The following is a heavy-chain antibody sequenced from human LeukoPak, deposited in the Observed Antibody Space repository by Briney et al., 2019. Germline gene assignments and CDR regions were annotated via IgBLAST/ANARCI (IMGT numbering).Heavy chain of an antibody. D-gene: IGHD3-22*01. V-gene: IGHV4-59*01. CDR1: GDSTTNYY. CDR3: ASEKYYYDESASLNRASRTALDV. J-gene: IGHJ3*01. Sequence: PSETLSLTCSVSGDSTTNYYCSWIRQSPGKGLEWLAYVYKNGHLDYNPSLRSRVTVSVDRSKTQFSLRLRSVTAADTAIYYCASEKYYYDESASLNRASRTALDVWAQGTMVIVSS. CDR2: VYKNGHL.